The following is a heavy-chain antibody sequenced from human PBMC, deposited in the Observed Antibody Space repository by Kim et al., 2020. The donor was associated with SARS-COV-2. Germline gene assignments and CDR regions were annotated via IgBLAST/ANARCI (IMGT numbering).Heavy chain of an antibody. D-gene: IGHD2-21*02. CDR2: IYHSGST. J-gene: IGHJ4*02. CDR3: WGKHIVVVTADPFDY. CDR1: GYSISSGYY. V-gene: IGHV4-38-2*02. Sequence: SETLSLTCTVSGYSISSGYYWGWIRQPPGKGLEWIGSIYHSGSTYYNPSLKSRVTISVDTSKNQFSLKLSSVTAADTAVYYCWGKHIVVVTADPFDYWGQGTLVTVSS.